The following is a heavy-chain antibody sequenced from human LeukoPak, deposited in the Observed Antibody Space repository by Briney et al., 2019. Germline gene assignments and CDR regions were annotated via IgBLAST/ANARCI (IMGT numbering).Heavy chain of an antibody. V-gene: IGHV4-59*08. Sequence: PSETLSLTCTVSGGSISSYYWSWIRQPPGKGLEWIGYIYYGGSTNYNPSLKSRVTISVDTTKNQFSLKLSSVTAADTAVYYCARGTGYSGYAFDYWGQGTLVTVSS. CDR2: IYYGGST. CDR3: ARGTGYSGYAFDY. CDR1: GGSISSYY. J-gene: IGHJ4*02. D-gene: IGHD5-12*01.